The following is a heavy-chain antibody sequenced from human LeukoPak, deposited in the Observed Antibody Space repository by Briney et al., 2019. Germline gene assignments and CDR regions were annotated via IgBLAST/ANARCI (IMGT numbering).Heavy chain of an antibody. Sequence: PGGSLRLSCAASGFTFSSYGMHWVRQAPGKGLEWVAVIWYDGSNKYYADSVKGRFTISRDNSKNTLYLQMNSLRAEDTAVYYCARDRAPPFGGEVLYYFDYWGQGTLVTVSS. J-gene: IGHJ4*02. CDR1: GFTFSSYG. V-gene: IGHV3-33*01. D-gene: IGHD3-10*01. CDR3: ARDRAPPFGGEVLYYFDY. CDR2: IWYDGSNK.